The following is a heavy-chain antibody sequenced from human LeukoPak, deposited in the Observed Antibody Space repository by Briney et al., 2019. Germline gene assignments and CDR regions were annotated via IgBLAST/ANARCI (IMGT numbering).Heavy chain of an antibody. CDR2: MNPNSGNT. CDR1: GYTFTSYD. J-gene: IGHJ5*02. D-gene: IGHD4-17*01. V-gene: IGHV1-8*01. CDR3: ARGPGEDDYGDYGGGNWFDP. Sequence: ASVKVSCKASGYTFTSYDINWVRQATGQGLEWMGWMNPNSGNTGYAQKFQGRVTMTRNTSISTAYMELSSLRCEDTAVYYCARGPGEDDYGDYGGGNWFDPWGQGTLVTVSS.